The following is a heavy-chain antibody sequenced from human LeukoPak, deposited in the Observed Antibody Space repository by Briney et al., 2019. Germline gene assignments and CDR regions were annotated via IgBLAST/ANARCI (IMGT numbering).Heavy chain of an antibody. CDR1: GFTLTNYA. CDR3: AKIGYPDY. J-gene: IGHJ4*02. Sequence: GRSLRLSCAASGFTLTNYAMSWVRQAPGKGLEWVSTISSGGGSIYYADSVKGRFTISRDNSKNTLYLQMNSLRAEDTAVYYCAKIGYPDYWGQGTLATVSS. D-gene: IGHD6-13*01. V-gene: IGHV3-23*01. CDR2: ISSGGGSI.